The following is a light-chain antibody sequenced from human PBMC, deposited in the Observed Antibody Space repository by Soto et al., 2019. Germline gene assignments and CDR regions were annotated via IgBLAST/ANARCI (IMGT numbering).Light chain of an antibody. V-gene: IGKV2-28*01. CDR2: MGS. CDR1: QSLLHSNEYNF. J-gene: IGKJ1*01. Sequence: DIVMTQSPLSLPATPGEPASISCRSSQSLLHSNEYNFLDWYVQKPGQSPQLLIYMGSNRASGVPDRFSGSGSGTDFTLKISRVEAEDVGVYYCMQALQTPRTFGQGTKVEIK. CDR3: MQALQTPRT.